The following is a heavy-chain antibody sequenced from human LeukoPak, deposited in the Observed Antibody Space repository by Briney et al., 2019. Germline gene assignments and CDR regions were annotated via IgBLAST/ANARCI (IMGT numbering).Heavy chain of an antibody. CDR3: ARHRTKSELTDY. Sequence: SQTLSLTCTVSGGSISSGGYYWSWIRQPPGKGLEWIGSIYYSGSTYYNPSLKSRVTISVDTSKNQFSLKLSSVTAADTAVYYCARHRTKSELTDYWGQGTLVTVSS. V-gene: IGHV4-39*01. J-gene: IGHJ4*02. CDR2: IYYSGST. CDR1: GGSISSGGYY. D-gene: IGHD2-8*01.